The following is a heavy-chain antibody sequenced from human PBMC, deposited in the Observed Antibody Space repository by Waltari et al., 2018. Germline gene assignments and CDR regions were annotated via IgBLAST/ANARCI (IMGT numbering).Heavy chain of an antibody. CDR1: IFSTNA. D-gene: IGHD6-13*01. Sequence: IFSTNAMSWVRQSPGKGLEWVSGIGSGGETHYTDSVKGRFTISRDNSKSSLYLQMNSLRAEDTAVYYCAKDLYWWTAADYWGQGILVTVSS. CDR2: IGSGGET. CDR3: AKDLYWWTAADY. J-gene: IGHJ4*02. V-gene: IGHV3-23*01.